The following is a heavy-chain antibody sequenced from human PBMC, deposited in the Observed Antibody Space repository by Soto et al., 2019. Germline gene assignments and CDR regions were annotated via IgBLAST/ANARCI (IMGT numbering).Heavy chain of an antibody. CDR2: SIPIFGTA. D-gene: IGHD3-16*01. CDR1: GGTSNRFA. J-gene: IGHJ4*02. Sequence: QVQLVQSGTEVKKPGSSVRVSCKASGGTSNRFAFSWVRQAPGQGLEWMGGSIPIFGTANYAPRFQSRATITADESTSTGYMELSGLRSDDTATYYCATGRGSGGFDSWGQGTQVLVSS. V-gene: IGHV1-69*01. CDR3: ATGRGSGGFDS.